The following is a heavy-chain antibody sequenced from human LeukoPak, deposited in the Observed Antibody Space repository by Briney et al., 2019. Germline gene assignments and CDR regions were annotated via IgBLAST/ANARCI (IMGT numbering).Heavy chain of an antibody. D-gene: IGHD3-3*01. Sequence: SETLSLTCAVYGESFSGSYWSWIRQPPGKGLEWIGEINHSGSTNYNPSLKSRVTISVDRSKNQFSLKLSSVTAADTAVYYCAREFYYDFWSGYYSPGGYFDYWGQGTLVTVSS. CDR2: INHSGST. CDR3: AREFYYDFWSGYYSPGGYFDY. CDR1: GESFSGSY. J-gene: IGHJ4*02. V-gene: IGHV4-34*01.